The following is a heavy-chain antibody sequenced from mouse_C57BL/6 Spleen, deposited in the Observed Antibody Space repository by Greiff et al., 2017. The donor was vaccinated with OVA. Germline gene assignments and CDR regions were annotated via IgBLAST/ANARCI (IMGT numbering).Heavy chain of an antibody. D-gene: IGHD2-5*01. CDR1: GYSFTGYY. V-gene: IGHV1-42*01. CDR2: INPSTGGT. Sequence: VQLQQSGPELVKPGASVKISCKASGYSFTGYYMNWVKQSPEKSLEWIGEINPSTGGTTYNQKFKAKATLTVDKSSSTAYMQLKSLTSEDSAVYYCARADSNWYFDVWGTGTMVTVSS. CDR3: ARADSNWYFDV. J-gene: IGHJ1*03.